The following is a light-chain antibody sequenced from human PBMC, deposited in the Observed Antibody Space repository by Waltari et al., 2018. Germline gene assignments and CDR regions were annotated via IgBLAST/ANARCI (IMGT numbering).Light chain of an antibody. CDR3: CSYAGSITFWV. Sequence: QSALTQPRSVSGSPGQSVTISCTGPSSDVGGYNYVSWYQPHPGKAPKLIIYDVTKRPSGVPDRFSASKSDNTASLTISGLQAEEEADYYCCSYAGSITFWVFGGGTKLTVL. V-gene: IGLV2-11*01. CDR1: SSDVGGYNY. CDR2: DVT. J-gene: IGLJ3*02.